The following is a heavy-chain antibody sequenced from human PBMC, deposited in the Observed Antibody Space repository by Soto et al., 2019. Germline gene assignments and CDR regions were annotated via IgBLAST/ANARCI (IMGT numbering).Heavy chain of an antibody. J-gene: IGHJ4*02. CDR2: IIPILGIA. V-gene: IGHV1-69*08. CDR3: ARDSGDGYNSVDY. Sequence: QVQLVQSGAEVKKPGSSVKVSCKASGGTFSSYTISWVRQAPGQGLEWMGRIIPILGIANYAQKFQGRVTITADKSTSTAYMELSSLRSEDTAVYYCARDSGDGYNSVDYWGLGTLVTVSS. CDR1: GGTFSSYT. D-gene: IGHD5-12*01.